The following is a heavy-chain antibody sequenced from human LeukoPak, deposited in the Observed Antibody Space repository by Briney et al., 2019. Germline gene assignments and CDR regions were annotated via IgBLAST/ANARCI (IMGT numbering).Heavy chain of an antibody. V-gene: IGHV3-23*01. CDR3: AKTDYYYDSSGYYYGL. Sequence: GGSLRLSCAASGFTFSSYVIRWVRQAPGKGLEWVSAISGSGGSTYYADSVKGRFTISRDNSKNTLYLQMNSLRAEDTAVYYCAKTDYYYDSSGYYYGLWGQGTMVTVSS. J-gene: IGHJ3*01. CDR2: ISGSGGST. D-gene: IGHD3-22*01. CDR1: GFTFSSYV.